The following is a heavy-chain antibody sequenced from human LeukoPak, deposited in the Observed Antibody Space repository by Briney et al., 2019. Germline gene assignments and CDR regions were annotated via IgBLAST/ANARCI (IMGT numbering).Heavy chain of an antibody. CDR2: IIPIFGTA. J-gene: IGHJ6*03. D-gene: IGHD6-13*01. Sequence: ASVKVSCKASGGTFSSYAISWVRQAPGQGLEWMGGIIPIFGTANYAQKFQGRVTITTDESTSTACMELSSLRSEDTAVYYCARAVAARLGDYYYMDVWGKGTTVTVSS. CDR1: GGTFSSYA. CDR3: ARAVAARLGDYYYMDV. V-gene: IGHV1-69*05.